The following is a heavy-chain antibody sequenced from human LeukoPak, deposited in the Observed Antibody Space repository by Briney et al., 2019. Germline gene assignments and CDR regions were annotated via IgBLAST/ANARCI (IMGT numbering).Heavy chain of an antibody. CDR2: IYYSGST. CDR1: GGSISSYY. D-gene: IGHD3-9*01. V-gene: IGHV4-59*08. J-gene: IGHJ4*02. CDR3: ARVHYDILTGRLSNFDY. Sequence: KPSETLSLTCTVSGGSISSYYRSWIRQPPGKGLEWIGYIYYSGSTNYNPSLKSRVTISVDTSKNQFSLKLSSVTAADTAVYYCARVHYDILTGRLSNFDYWGQGTLVTVSS.